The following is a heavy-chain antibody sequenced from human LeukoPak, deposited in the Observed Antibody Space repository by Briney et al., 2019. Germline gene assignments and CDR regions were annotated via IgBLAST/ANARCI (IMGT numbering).Heavy chain of an antibody. J-gene: IGHJ4*02. CDR1: GFTFSSYG. CDR3: AKDLPYRRSSGWTLDY. Sequence: RPGGSLRLSCAASGFTFSSYGMHWVRQAPGKGLEWVAFIRYDGSNKYYADSVKGRFTISRDNSKNTLYLQMNSLRAEDTAVYYCAKDLPYRRSSGWTLDYWGQGTLVTVSS. V-gene: IGHV3-30*02. D-gene: IGHD6-19*01. CDR2: IRYDGSNK.